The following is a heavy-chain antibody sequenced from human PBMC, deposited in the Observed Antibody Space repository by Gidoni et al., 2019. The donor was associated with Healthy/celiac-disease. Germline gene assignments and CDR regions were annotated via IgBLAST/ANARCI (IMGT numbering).Heavy chain of an antibody. CDR3: AEGGLDSSGYYYYYYGMDV. CDR2: IIPIFCTA. CDR1: GGTFSSYA. D-gene: IGHD3-22*01. V-gene: IGHV1-69*01. Sequence: QVQLVQSGAEVKQPGSSVKVSCKDAGGTFSSYATSWVRQAPGLRLEWMGGIIPIFCTATYAQKFQGRVKITADESTSTAYMELSSLRSEDTAVYYCAEGGLDSSGYYYYYYGMDVWGQGTTVTVSS. J-gene: IGHJ6*02.